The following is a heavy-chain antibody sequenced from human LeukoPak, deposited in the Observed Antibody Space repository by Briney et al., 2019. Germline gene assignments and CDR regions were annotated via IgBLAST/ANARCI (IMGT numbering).Heavy chain of an antibody. Sequence: ASVKVSRKASGYTFTSYDINWVRQATGQGLEWMGWMNPNSGNTGYAQKFQGRVTMTRNTSISTAYMELSSLRSEDTAVYYCARVYHSSSWVYYYYYGKDVWGQGTTVTVSS. CDR2: MNPNSGNT. J-gene: IGHJ6*02. V-gene: IGHV1-8*01. CDR3: ARVYHSSSWVYYYYYGKDV. CDR1: GYTFTSYD. D-gene: IGHD6-13*01.